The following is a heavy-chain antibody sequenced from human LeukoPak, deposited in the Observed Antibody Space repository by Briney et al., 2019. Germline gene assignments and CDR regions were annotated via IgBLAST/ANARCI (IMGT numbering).Heavy chain of an antibody. V-gene: IGHV3-23*01. Sequence: GGSLRLSCAASGFIFGSSAMSWLRQAPGKGLQWVSTITGRGDNTYYADSLKGRFSISRDNSKDTLYLLMNSLSADDTATYYCAKDHMGTITLRYFDSWGQGTLVTISS. CDR1: GFIFGSSA. D-gene: IGHD1-26*01. J-gene: IGHJ4*02. CDR2: ITGRGDNT. CDR3: AKDHMGTITLRYFDS.